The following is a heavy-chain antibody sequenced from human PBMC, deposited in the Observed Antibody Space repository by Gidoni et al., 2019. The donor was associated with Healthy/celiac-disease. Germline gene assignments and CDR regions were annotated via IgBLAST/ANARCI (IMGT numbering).Heavy chain of an antibody. Sequence: QVQLQQWGAGLLKPSETLSLTCAVYGGSFSGYYWSWIRQPPGKGLEWIGEINHSGSTNYNPYLKSRVTISVDTSKNQFSLKLSSVTAADTAVYYCARGLHGGNGWADYWGQGTLVTVSS. CDR3: ARGLHGGNGWADY. D-gene: IGHD2-15*01. CDR1: GGSFSGYY. J-gene: IGHJ4*02. V-gene: IGHV4-34*01. CDR2: INHSGST.